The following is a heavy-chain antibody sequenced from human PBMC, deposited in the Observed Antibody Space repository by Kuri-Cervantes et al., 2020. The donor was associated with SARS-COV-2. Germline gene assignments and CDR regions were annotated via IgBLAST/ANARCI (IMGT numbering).Heavy chain of an antibody. CDR3: ATPTGGEITMVRGVLISSFAFDI. CDR2: IYHSGST. J-gene: IGHJ3*02. D-gene: IGHD3-10*01. V-gene: IGHV4-38-2*02. CDR1: GGSFSGYY. Sequence: GSLRLSCTVSGGSFSGYYWGWIRQPPGKGLEWIGSIYHSGSTYYNPSLKSRVTISVDTSKYQFSLKLSSVTAADTAVYYCATPTGGEITMVRGVLISSFAFDIWGQGTMVTVSS.